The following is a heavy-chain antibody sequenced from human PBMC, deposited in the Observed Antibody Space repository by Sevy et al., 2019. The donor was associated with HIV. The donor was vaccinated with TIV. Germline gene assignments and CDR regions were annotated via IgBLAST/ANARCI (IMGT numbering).Heavy chain of an antibody. CDR1: GFTFNNAW. V-gene: IGHV3-15*01. CDR3: ATAPGYYDSAPFDY. CDR2: IKSKIDGETT. D-gene: IGHD3-22*01. J-gene: IGHJ4*02. Sequence: GGSLRLSCAVSGFTFNNAWMNWVRQAPGTGLQWVGLIKSKIDGETTDYAAPVTGRFTISRDDSKNTLYLQMNSLKIEDTAGYYCATAPGYYDSAPFDYWGPGTLVTVSS.